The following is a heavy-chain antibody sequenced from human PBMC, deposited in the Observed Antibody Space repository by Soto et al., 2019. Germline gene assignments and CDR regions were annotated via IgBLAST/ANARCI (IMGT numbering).Heavy chain of an antibody. V-gene: IGHV4-59*01. Sequence: SETLSLTCTVSGGSISSYYWSWIRQPPGKGLEWIGYIYYSASTNYNPSLKSRVTISVDTSKNQFSLKLSSVTAADTAVYYCARTVDTAMVGEFDYWGQGTLVTVSS. CDR2: IYYSAST. CDR1: GGSISSYY. J-gene: IGHJ4*02. CDR3: ARTVDTAMVGEFDY. D-gene: IGHD5-18*01.